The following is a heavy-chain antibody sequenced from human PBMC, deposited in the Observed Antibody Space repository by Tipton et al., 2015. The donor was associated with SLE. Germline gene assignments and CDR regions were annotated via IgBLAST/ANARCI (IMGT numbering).Heavy chain of an antibody. V-gene: IGHV4-38-2*02. D-gene: IGHD2-8*01. Sequence: TLSLTCSVSVNSIISGHYWGWIRQPPGKGLEWIGSIYHSGSTYYNPSLKSRVTISIDTSKNQFSLKLSSVTAADTAVYYCARGLNGQHWGQGTLVTVSS. CDR2: IYHSGST. CDR3: ARGLNGQH. J-gene: IGHJ1*01. CDR1: VNSIISGHY.